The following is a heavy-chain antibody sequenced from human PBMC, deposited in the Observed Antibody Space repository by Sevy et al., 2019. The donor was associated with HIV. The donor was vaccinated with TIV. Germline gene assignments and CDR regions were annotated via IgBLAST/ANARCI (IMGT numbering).Heavy chain of an antibody. V-gene: IGHV3-73*01. J-gene: IGHJ4*02. Sequence: LSLTCAASGFTFSGSAIHWVRQASGKGLEWVGRIRSKSNSHATAYAASVKGRFTISRDDSKNTAYLQMNSLKTEDTAVYYCTRHRLSMVRGIIMAHYFDYWGPGTLVTVSS. CDR1: GFTFSGSA. CDR2: IRSKSNSHAT. D-gene: IGHD3-10*01. CDR3: TRHRLSMVRGIIMAHYFDY.